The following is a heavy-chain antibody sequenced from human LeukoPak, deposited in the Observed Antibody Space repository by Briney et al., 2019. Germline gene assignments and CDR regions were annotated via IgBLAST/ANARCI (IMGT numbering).Heavy chain of an antibody. J-gene: IGHJ4*02. CDR2: IYYSGST. CDR1: GGSISSYY. Sequence: SETLSLTCTVSGGSISSYYWSWIRQPPGKGLEWIGYIYYSGSTNYNPSLKSRVTISVDTSKNQFSLNLRSVTAADTAVYYCARDKVPGDYWGQGTPVTVSS. CDR3: ARDKVPGDY. V-gene: IGHV4-59*01.